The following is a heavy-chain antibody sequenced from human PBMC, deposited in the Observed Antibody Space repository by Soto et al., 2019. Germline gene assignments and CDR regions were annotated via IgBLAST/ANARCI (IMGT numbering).Heavy chain of an antibody. D-gene: IGHD5-12*01. V-gene: IGHV4-30-4*01. CDR3: ARARGDGYKEYYYYGMDV. CDR1: GGSISSGDYY. J-gene: IGHJ6*02. CDR2: IYYSGST. Sequence: PSETLSLTCTVSGGSISSGDYYWSWIRQPPGKGLEWIGYIYYSGSTYYNPSLKSRVTISVDTSKNQFSLKLSSVTAADTAVYHCARARGDGYKEYYYYGMDVWGQGTTVTVSS.